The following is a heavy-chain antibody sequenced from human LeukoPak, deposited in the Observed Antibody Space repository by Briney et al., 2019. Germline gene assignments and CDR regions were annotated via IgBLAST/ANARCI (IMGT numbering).Heavy chain of an antibody. V-gene: IGHV1-18*01. CDR1: GYTFTSYG. CDR3: ARDPGVEYYYGMDV. J-gene: IGHJ6*02. CDR2: ISAYNGNT. D-gene: IGHD3-10*01. Sequence: GASVKVSCKASGYTFTSYGISWVRQAPGQGLEWMGWISAYNGNTNYAQKLQGRATMTTDTSTSTAYMELRSLRSDDTAVYHCARDPGVEYYYGMDVWGQGTTVTVSS.